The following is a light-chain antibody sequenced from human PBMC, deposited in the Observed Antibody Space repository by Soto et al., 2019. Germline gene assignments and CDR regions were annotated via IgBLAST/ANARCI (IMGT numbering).Light chain of an antibody. CDR2: EVN. J-gene: IGLJ1*01. CDR1: SFDVDDYNS. Sequence: QSALTQPASVSGSPGQSITISCTGTSFDVDDYNSVSWYQQPPGKAPKLIIYEVNNRPSGVSNRFSGSNSDNTASLTISGLQAEDEADYYCSLSITSSTPSYVFGTGTKVTVL. CDR3: SLSITSSTPSYV. V-gene: IGLV2-14*01.